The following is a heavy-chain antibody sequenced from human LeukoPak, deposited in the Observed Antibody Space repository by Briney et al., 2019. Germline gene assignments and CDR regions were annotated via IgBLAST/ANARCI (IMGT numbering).Heavy chain of an antibody. D-gene: IGHD5-18*01. V-gene: IGHV3-21*01. CDR3: ARDSHTWIQLRAAENWYFDL. CDR2: ISSSSSYI. J-gene: IGHJ2*01. Sequence: PGGSLRLSYAASGFTFSSYSMNWVRQAPGKGLEWVSSISSSSSYIYYADSVKGRFTISRDNAKNSLYLQMNSLRAEDTAVYYCARDSHTWIQLRAAENWYFDLWGRGTLVTVSS. CDR1: GFTFSSYS.